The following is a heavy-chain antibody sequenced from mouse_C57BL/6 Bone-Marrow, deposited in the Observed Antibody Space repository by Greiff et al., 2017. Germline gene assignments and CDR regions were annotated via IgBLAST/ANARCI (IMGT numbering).Heavy chain of an antibody. J-gene: IGHJ1*03. CDR3: ARSFDYGTLGNWYFDV. D-gene: IGHD1-1*01. Sequence: VQLQQSGAELVRPGTSVKVSCKASGYAFTNYLIEWVKQRPGQGLEWIGVINPGSGGTNYNEKFKGKATLTADKSSSTAYMQLSSLTSEDSAVYFCARSFDYGTLGNWYFDVWGTGTTVTVSS. V-gene: IGHV1-54*01. CDR1: GYAFTNYL. CDR2: INPGSGGT.